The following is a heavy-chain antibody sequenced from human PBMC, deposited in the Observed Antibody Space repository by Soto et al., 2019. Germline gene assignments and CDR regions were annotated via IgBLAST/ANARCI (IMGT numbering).Heavy chain of an antibody. V-gene: IGHV1-69*08. CDR3: AREAREAAGGYDY. Sequence: QVQLVQSGAEVKKPGSSVKVSCKASGGTFSSYTISWVRQAPGQGLEWMGRIIPILGIANYAQKFQGRVKITADKSTSTAYMELSSLRSEDTAVYYGAREAREAAGGYDYWGQGTLVTVSS. J-gene: IGHJ4*02. D-gene: IGHD6-13*01. CDR1: GGTFSSYT. CDR2: IIPILGIA.